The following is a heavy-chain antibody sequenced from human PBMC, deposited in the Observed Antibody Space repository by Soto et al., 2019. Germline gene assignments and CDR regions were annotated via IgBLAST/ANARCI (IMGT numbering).Heavy chain of an antibody. Sequence: QVQLQESGPGLVKPSETLSLTCTVSGGSISSYYWSWIRQPPGKGLEWIGYIYYSGSTNYDPSLKSRVTISVDTSKNQISLKLSSVTAADTAVYYCARATPGYYGMDVWGQGTTVTVSS. CDR2: IYYSGST. CDR3: ARATPGYYGMDV. J-gene: IGHJ6*02. CDR1: GGSISSYY. V-gene: IGHV4-59*01.